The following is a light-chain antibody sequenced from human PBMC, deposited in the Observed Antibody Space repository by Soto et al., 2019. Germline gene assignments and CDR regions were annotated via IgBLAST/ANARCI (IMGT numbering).Light chain of an antibody. CDR2: DAS. CDR1: QSVSISY. CDR3: QQYGSSPPIT. V-gene: IGKV3-20*01. Sequence: EIVLTQSPATLSLSPGGRATLSCRASQSVSISYLAWYQQKPGQAPRLLIYDASSRATGSPDRFSGSGSGTAFTLPISRLEPEDFAVYYCQQYGSSPPITFGQGTRLEIK. J-gene: IGKJ5*01.